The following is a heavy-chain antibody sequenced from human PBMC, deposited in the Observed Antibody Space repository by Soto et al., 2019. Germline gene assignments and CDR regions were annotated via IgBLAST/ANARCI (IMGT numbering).Heavy chain of an antibody. J-gene: IGHJ1*01. V-gene: IGHV5-51*01. D-gene: IGHD6-19*01. CDR1: GYSFTSYW. Sequence: GESLKISCKGSGYSFTSYWIGWVRQMPGKGLEWMGIIYPGDSDTRYSPSFQGQVTISADKSISTAYLQWSSLRAEDTAVYYCAKALSGWTNGFQHWGQGTLVTVSS. CDR2: IYPGDSDT. CDR3: AKALSGWTNGFQH.